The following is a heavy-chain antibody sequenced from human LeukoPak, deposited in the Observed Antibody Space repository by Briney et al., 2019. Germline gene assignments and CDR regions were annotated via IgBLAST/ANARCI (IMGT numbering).Heavy chain of an antibody. V-gene: IGHV3-74*03. CDR2: INTDGSIT. D-gene: IGHD3-9*01. Sequence: PGGSLRLSCAASGFTFSTYLMHWVRQPPGKGLVWVSRINTDGSITTYADSVKGRFTISRDNAKNTLYLQMNSLRDEDTAVYYCASLGTLVPWGQGTLVTVSS. CDR1: GFTFSTYL. CDR3: ASLGTLVP. J-gene: IGHJ5*02.